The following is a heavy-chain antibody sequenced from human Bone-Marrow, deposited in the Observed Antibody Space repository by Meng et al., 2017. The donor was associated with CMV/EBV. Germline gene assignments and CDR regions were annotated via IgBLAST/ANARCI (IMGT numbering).Heavy chain of an antibody. CDR3: ARDINYYDSSGYAHYYFDY. J-gene: IGHJ4*02. CDR2: ISAYNGNT. D-gene: IGHD3-22*01. V-gene: IGHV1-18*01. Sequence: QVQLVQAGAEVKKPGASVKVSCKASCYTFTSYGISWVRQAPGQGLEWMGWISAYNGNTNYAQKLQGRVTMTTDTSTSTAYMELKSLRSDDTAMYYCARDINYYDSSGYAHYYFDYWGQGTLVTVSS. CDR1: CYTFTSYG.